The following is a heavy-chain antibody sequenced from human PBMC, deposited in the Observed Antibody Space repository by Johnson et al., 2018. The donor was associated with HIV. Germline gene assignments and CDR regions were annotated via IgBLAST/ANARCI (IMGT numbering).Heavy chain of an antibody. CDR1: GFTFSSFA. J-gene: IGHJ3*02. CDR3: AKELAADGVDAFDI. D-gene: IGHD6-13*01. CDR2: ISYDGGNK. Sequence: QVQLVESGGGVVQPGTSLRLSCAASGFTFSSFAMHWVRQAPGKGLEWMAFISYDGGNKYYADSVKGRFTISRDNSKNTLYLQMNSLRVEDTAVYYCAKELAADGVDAFDIWGQGTMVTVSS. V-gene: IGHV3-30*04.